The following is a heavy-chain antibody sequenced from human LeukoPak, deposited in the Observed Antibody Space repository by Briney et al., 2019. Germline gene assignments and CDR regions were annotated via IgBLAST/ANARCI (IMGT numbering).Heavy chain of an antibody. J-gene: IGHJ5*02. CDR1: GFTFSSYA. V-gene: IGHV3-66*01. CDR3: ARVVPQAGALTLWELLPWFDP. Sequence: GGSLRLSCAASGFTFSSYAMSWVRQAPGKGLEWVSAINSGGSTYYADSVRGRFTISRDNSKNTLYLQMNSLRAEDTAVYYCARVVPQAGALTLWELLPWFDPWGQGTLVTVSS. CDR2: INSGGST. D-gene: IGHD3-16*01.